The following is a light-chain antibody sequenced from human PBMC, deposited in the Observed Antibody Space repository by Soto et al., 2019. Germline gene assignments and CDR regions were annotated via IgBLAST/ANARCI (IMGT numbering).Light chain of an antibody. V-gene: IGLV1-51*01. CDR3: QSYDSSLSGVV. J-gene: IGLJ2*01. CDR2: DNN. Sequence: QSVLTQPPSVSAAPGQKVTISCSGSSSNIGRNSVSWYQQFPGTVPKLLIYDNNKRPSEIPDRFSGSKSGTSASLAITGLQAEDEADYYCQSYDSSLSGVVFGGGTKLTVL. CDR1: SSNIGRNS.